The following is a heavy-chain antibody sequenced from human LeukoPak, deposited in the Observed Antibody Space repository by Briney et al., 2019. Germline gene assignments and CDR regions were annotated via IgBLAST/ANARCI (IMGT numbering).Heavy chain of an antibody. Sequence: GESLKISCKGSGYSFTRKWIGWVRQMPGKGLEWMAIIYPGDSDTRYSPSFQGQVTISADKSINTAYLHWSSLKASDTAMYYCARGAYCSSTSCLYNWFDPWGQGTLVTVSS. CDR2: IYPGDSDT. J-gene: IGHJ5*02. CDR1: GYSFTRKW. D-gene: IGHD2-2*01. V-gene: IGHV5-51*03. CDR3: ARGAYCSSTSCLYNWFDP.